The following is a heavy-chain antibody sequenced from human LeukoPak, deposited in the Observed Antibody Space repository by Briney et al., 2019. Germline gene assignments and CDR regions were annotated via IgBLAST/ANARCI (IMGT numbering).Heavy chain of an antibody. V-gene: IGHV4-39*01. Sequence: PTETLSLICTVSGGPISSSSYCWGWIRQPPGKGLEWIGSICYSGSSYYDPSLKSRVTISVDTSKNQFSLNLSSVTAADSAVYYCATHGQVVGKDWYFDLWGRATQVAVSS. CDR1: GGPISSSSYC. CDR3: ATHGQVVGKDWYFDL. CDR2: ICYSGSS. J-gene: IGHJ2*01. D-gene: IGHD2-2*01.